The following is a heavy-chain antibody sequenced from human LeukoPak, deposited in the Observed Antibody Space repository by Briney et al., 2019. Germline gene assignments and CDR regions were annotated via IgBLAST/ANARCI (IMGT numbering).Heavy chain of an antibody. Sequence: SETLSLTCTVSGGSISSSSYYWGWIRQPPGKGLEWIGSIYYSVSTYYNPSLQSRVTISVDASKNQFSLKLSAVTAADTAVYYCARHFEGTGDIVVVPAAILGPFDSWGQGTLVTVSS. J-gene: IGHJ4*02. D-gene: IGHD2-2*01. CDR1: GGSISSSSYY. CDR2: IYYSVST. V-gene: IGHV4-39*01. CDR3: ARHFEGTGDIVVVPAAILGPFDS.